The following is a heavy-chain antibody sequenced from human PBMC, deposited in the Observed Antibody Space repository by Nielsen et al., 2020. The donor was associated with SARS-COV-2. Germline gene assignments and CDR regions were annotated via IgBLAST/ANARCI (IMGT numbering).Heavy chain of an antibody. CDR3: ARDPGYYLGSGTYYYYNMDV. J-gene: IGHJ6*02. D-gene: IGHD3-10*01. V-gene: IGHV3-30*03. CDR1: GFTFRIYG. CDR2: ITYDGSNK. Sequence: GESLKISCAASGFTFRIYGMHWVRQAPGRGLEWVAVITYDGSNKYYAESVKGRFTVSGDNSKNTLFLQMNSLKPEDSAVYYCARDPGYYLGSGTYYYYNMDVWGQGATVTVSS.